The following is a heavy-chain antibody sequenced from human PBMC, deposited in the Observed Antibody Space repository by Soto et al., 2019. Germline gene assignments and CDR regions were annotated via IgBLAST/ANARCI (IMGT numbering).Heavy chain of an antibody. CDR2: ISNDGSNK. J-gene: IGHJ4*02. Sequence: QVQLVESGGGVVQPGRSLRLSCGASGFTFSNYGMHWVRQAPGKGLEWVAFISNDGSNKNYGDSVKGRFSISRDNSENTLSLQLNILRAEDTAVYFCAKDQLPIYYYHSRGPFDSWGQGTLVTVSS. CDR3: AKDQLPIYYYHSRGPFDS. V-gene: IGHV3-30*18. D-gene: IGHD3-22*01. CDR1: GFTFSNYG.